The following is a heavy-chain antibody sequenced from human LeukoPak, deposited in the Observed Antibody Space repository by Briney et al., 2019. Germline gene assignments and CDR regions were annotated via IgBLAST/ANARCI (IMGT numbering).Heavy chain of an antibody. V-gene: IGHV4-34*01. J-gene: IGHJ4*02. CDR2: INHSGST. D-gene: IGHD3-9*01. CDR1: GGSFSGYY. Sequence: SETLSLTCAVYGGSFSGYYWSWIRQPPGKGLEWIGEINHSGSTNYNPSLKSRVTISVDTSKNQFSLKLSSVTAADTAVYYCARHEGWNILTGYLRRGAFDYWGQGTLVTVSS. CDR3: ARHEGWNILTGYLRRGAFDY.